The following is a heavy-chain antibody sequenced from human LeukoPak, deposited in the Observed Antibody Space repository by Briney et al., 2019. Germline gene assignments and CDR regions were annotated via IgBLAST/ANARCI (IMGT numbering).Heavy chain of an antibody. J-gene: IGHJ4*02. CDR2: ISGSGGST. Sequence: GGSLRLSCAASGFTFSSYAVSWVRQAPGKGLEWVSGISGSGGSTYYADSVKGRFTISRDNSKNTLYLQMNSLRAEDTAVYYCAKWLSFDWFPIDYWGQGTLVTVSS. D-gene: IGHD3-9*01. CDR1: GFTFSSYA. V-gene: IGHV3-23*01. CDR3: AKWLSFDWFPIDY.